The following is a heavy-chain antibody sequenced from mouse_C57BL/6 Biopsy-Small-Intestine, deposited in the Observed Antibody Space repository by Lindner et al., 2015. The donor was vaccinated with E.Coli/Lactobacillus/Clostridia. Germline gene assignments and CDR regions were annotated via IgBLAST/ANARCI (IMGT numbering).Heavy chain of an antibody. CDR1: GYSFTGYY. D-gene: IGHD2-10*01. Sequence: VQLQESGPELVKPGASVKISCKASGYSFTGYYMNWVKQSPEKSLEWIGEINPSTGATSYNQKFRGKATITVDKSSSTAYMQLKSLTSEDSAVYYCARSYYDNLDYWGQGTILTVSS. V-gene: IGHV1-42*01. J-gene: IGHJ2*01. CDR2: INPSTGAT. CDR3: ARSYYDNLDY.